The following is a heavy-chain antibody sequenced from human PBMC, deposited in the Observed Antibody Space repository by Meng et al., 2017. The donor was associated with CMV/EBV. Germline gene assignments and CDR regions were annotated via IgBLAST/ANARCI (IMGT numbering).Heavy chain of an antibody. CDR3: ARDPETGDNAFDI. CDR2: ISSSSSYI. Sequence: GESLKISCAASGFTFSSYSMNWVRQAPGKGLEWVSFISSSSSYIYYADSVKGRFTISRDNAKNSLYLQMNSLRAEDTAVYYCARDPETGDNAFDIWGQGTMVTVSS. V-gene: IGHV3-21*01. CDR1: GFTFSSYS. J-gene: IGHJ3*02. D-gene: IGHD7-27*01.